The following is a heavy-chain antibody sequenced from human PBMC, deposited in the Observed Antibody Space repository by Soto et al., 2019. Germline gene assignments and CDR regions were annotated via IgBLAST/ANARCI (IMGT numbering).Heavy chain of an antibody. V-gene: IGHV3-64*01. CDR2: ISSNGGTT. CDR3: GGYSGDGIWS. Sequence: EVQLVESGGGLVQPGGSLRLSCAASGFTFSSYSMHWVRQAPGKGLEYVSAISSNGGTTSYANSVKGRFTIARDNSNNMQHLQLRSLRAEAMAEYYCGGYSGDGIWSWGQGTLVTVSS. D-gene: IGHD1-26*01. J-gene: IGHJ5*02. CDR1: GFTFSSYS.